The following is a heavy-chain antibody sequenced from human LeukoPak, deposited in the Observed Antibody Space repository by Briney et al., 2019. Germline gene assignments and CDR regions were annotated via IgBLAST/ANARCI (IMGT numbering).Heavy chain of an antibody. Sequence: ASVKVSCKASGYTFTGYYMHWVRQAPGQGLEWMGWINPNSGGTNYAQKFQGRVTMTTDTSTSTAYMELRSLRSDDTAVYYCARDGRAVKGSFDYWGQGTLVTVSS. CDR2: INPNSGGT. CDR1: GYTFTGYY. V-gene: IGHV1-2*02. CDR3: ARDGRAVKGSFDY. J-gene: IGHJ4*02. D-gene: IGHD2-15*01.